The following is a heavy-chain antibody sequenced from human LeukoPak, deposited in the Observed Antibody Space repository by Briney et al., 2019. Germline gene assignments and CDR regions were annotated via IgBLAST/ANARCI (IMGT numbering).Heavy chain of an antibody. Sequence: PSETLSLTCTVSGGSISSSSYYWGWIRQPPGKGLEWIGSIYYSGNTYYNPSLKSRVTISVDTSKNQFSLKLSSVTAADTAVYYCARLRLERMYQLRYYYYMDVWGKGTTVTVSS. D-gene: IGHD2-2*01. J-gene: IGHJ6*03. V-gene: IGHV4-39*01. CDR3: ARLRLERMYQLRYYYYMDV. CDR1: GGSISSSSYY. CDR2: IYYSGNT.